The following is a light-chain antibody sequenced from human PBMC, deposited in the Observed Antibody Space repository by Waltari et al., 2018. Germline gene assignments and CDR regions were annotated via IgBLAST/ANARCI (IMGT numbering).Light chain of an antibody. CDR2: WAS. J-gene: IGKJ4*01. CDR3: QQYYSSPFT. Sequence: DIVMTQSPDTLSVSLGERATINCKSSQSIFYTANNKKYLAWYQQKPGQPPKLLIYWASTRESGVPDRFSGSGSGTDFTLTINSLQAEDVAVYYCQQYYSSPFTFGGGTKVEIK. V-gene: IGKV4-1*01. CDR1: QSIFYTANNKKY.